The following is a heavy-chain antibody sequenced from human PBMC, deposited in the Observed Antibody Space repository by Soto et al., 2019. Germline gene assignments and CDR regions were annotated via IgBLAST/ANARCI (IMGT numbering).Heavy chain of an antibody. CDR2: IYPGDSDT. CDR1: GYSFTSYW. Sequence: PGESLKISCQGSGYSFTSYWIGWVRQMPGKGLEWMGIIYPGDSDTRYSPSFQGQVTISADKSISTAYLQWSSLKASDTAMYYCARQSLLEWFPPGAAPYYYYGMDVWGQGTTVTVSS. J-gene: IGHJ6*02. CDR3: ARQSLLEWFPPGAAPYYYYGMDV. D-gene: IGHD3-3*01. V-gene: IGHV5-51*01.